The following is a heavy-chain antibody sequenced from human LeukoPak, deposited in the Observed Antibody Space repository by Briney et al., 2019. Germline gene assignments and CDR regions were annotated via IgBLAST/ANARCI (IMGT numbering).Heavy chain of an antibody. Sequence: KTSETLSLTCAVYGGSFSGYYWSWIRQPPGKGLEWIGYIYYSGSTNYNPSLKSRVTISVDTSKNQFSLKLTSVTAADTALYYCARSQARLGWFDPWGQGALVTVSS. J-gene: IGHJ5*02. D-gene: IGHD6-19*01. CDR3: ARSQARLGWFDP. CDR1: GGSFSGYY. CDR2: IYYSGST. V-gene: IGHV4-59*12.